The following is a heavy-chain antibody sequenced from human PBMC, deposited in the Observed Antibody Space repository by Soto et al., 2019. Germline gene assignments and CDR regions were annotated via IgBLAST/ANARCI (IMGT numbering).Heavy chain of an antibody. CDR2: VSGSGGGT. CDR1: GFTFNTYG. CDR3: ARIGPYCGGDCYPDFDF. J-gene: IGHJ4*02. Sequence: EVQLLESGGGLVQPGGSLTLSCAASGFTFNTYGMTWVRQAPGKGLEWVSTVSGSGGGTYYADSVKGRFTISRVNSKNTTDLQMSNLGAEDTAVYFCARIGPYCGGDCYPDFDFWGLGTPVTVSS. V-gene: IGHV3-23*01. D-gene: IGHD2-21*02.